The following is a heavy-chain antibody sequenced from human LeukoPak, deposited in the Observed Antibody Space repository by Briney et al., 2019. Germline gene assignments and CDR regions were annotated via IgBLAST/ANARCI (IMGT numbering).Heavy chain of an antibody. V-gene: IGHV3-23*01. CDR2: ISGSGGST. J-gene: IGHJ4*02. D-gene: IGHD1-26*01. CDR3: AKNGVGATWGNYFDY. Sequence: GGSLRLSCAASGFTFSSYDMSWVRQAPGKGLEWVSAISGSGGSTYYADSVKGRFSISRDNSKNTLYLQMNSLRAEDTAVYYCAKNGVGATWGNYFDYWGQGTLVTVSS. CDR1: GFTFSSYD.